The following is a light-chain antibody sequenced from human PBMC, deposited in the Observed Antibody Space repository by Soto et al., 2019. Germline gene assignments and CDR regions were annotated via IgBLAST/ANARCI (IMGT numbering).Light chain of an antibody. CDR3: QHRSNWPSLT. CDR1: QSVSSY. J-gene: IGKJ4*01. V-gene: IGKV3-11*01. Sequence: EIVLTQSPATLSLSPGERATLSCRASQSVSSYLAWYQQKPGQAPRLLIYDASNRATGIPARFSGSGSGTDFTLTISSLEPENFAVYYCQHRSNWPSLTFGGGTKVESK. CDR2: DAS.